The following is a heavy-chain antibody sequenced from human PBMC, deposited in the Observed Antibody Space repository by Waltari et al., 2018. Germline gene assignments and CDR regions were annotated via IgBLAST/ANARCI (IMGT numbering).Heavy chain of an antibody. CDR2: SENRGSK. J-gene: IGHJ5*02. CDR3: ARWSIAGRNWFDP. V-gene: IGHV4-4*02. D-gene: IGHD6-6*01. Sequence: QVQLQESGPGLVKPSGTLSLTCAVSGGSISSSNWWSWVRQPPGKGLEWIGESENRGSKKYNTSLKSRVTIAVDKSKKQFSLKRSSVTAAETAVYYCARWSIAGRNWFDPWGQGTLVTVSS. CDR1: GGSISSSNW.